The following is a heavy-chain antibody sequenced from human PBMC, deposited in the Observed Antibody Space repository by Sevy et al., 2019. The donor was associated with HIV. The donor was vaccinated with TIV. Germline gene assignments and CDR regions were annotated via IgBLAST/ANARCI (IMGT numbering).Heavy chain of an antibody. CDR1: GFSFSHYA. D-gene: IGHD2-8*01. V-gene: IGHV3-30-3*01. CDR2: ISYDGTHK. CDR3: ARVAVSYCTNDCYHRFDY. Sequence: GGSLRLSCAASGFSFSHYAFLWVRQAPGKGLEWVSLISYDGTHKYYADSVKGRFTISRDNSKNTLCLQMTNMKPDDTAVYYCARVAVSYCTNDCYHRFDYWGQGTLVTVSS. J-gene: IGHJ4*02.